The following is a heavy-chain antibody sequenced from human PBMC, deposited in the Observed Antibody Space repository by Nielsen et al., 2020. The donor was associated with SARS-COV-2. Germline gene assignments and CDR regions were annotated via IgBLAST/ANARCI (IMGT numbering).Heavy chain of an antibody. CDR2: VSGSGVST. D-gene: IGHD5-24*01. J-gene: IGHJ4*02. V-gene: IGHV3-23*01. CDR1: GFTFSSYA. CDR3: AREDGYLDY. Sequence: GESLKISCAASGFTFSSYAMSWVRQAPGKGLEWVSGVSGSGVSTYYADSVKGRFTISRDNSKNTLYLQMNSLRAEDTAVYYCAREDGYLDYWGQGTLVTVSS.